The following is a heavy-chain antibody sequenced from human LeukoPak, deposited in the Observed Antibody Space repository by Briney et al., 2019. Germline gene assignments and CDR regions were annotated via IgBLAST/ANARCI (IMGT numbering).Heavy chain of an antibody. Sequence: ETLSLTCTVSGDSITSYYWGWIRQPPGKGLEWIGSIYYSGSTYYNPPLKSRVTISVDTSKNQFSLKLSSVTAADTAVYYCARTDSSSWTGLFFWGQGTLVTVSS. CDR2: IYYSGST. V-gene: IGHV4-39*07. J-gene: IGHJ4*02. CDR3: ARTDSSSWTGLFF. D-gene: IGHD6-13*01. CDR1: GDSITSYY.